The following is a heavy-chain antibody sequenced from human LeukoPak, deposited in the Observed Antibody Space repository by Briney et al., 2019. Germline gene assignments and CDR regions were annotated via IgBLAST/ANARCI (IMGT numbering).Heavy chain of an antibody. V-gene: IGHV1-8*01. CDR3: ARGTFDYDVVTGIHYYYMDV. CDR1: GYPFTSFG. D-gene: IGHD4-17*01. J-gene: IGHJ6*03. CDR2: MKPDSGNS. Sequence: VASVKVSCKASGYPFTSFGINWVRQVTGEGLEWMGWMKPDSGNSAFAQKFRDRVTLSSDSSINTAYMEVSSLGSDDTAVYFCARGTFDYDVVTGIHYYYMDVWGTGTAVTVSS.